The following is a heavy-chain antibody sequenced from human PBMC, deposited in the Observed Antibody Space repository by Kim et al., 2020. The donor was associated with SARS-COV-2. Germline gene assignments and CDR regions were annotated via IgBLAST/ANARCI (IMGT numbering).Heavy chain of an antibody. V-gene: IGHV1-3*04. Sequence: ASVKVSCKASGYTFTTYAMHWVRQAPGQRLEWMGWINTGTGNTVYSQKFQGRVTITRDTSASTAYMELSGLRSEDTAVYYCARVRISGTANFHYWGQGTL. D-gene: IGHD1-20*01. CDR3: ARVRISGTANFHY. CDR2: INTGTGNT. J-gene: IGHJ4*02. CDR1: GYTFTTYA.